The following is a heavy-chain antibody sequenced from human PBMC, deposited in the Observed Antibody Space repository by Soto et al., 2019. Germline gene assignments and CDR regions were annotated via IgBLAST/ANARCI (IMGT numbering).Heavy chain of an antibody. J-gene: IGHJ5*02. D-gene: IGHD6-6*01. Sequence: PVVYLRLSCTASGFTFSDHGMHWFRQAPGKGLEWVSSISGSVGSTFHADSVKGRFTISRDNSMNTLYLQMNSLRAEDTAVYYGAKYRTIASRNFDPCVQLALVTL. CDR2: ISGSVGST. CDR1: GFTFSDHG. CDR3: AKYRTIASRNFDP. V-gene: IGHV3-23*01.